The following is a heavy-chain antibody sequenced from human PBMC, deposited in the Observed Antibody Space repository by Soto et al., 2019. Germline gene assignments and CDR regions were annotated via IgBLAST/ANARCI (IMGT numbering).Heavy chain of an antibody. D-gene: IGHD3-3*01. V-gene: IGHV3-21*01. J-gene: IGHJ5*02. CDR1: GFTFSSYS. Sequence: EVQLVESGGGLVKPGGSLRLSCAASGFTFSSYSMNWVRQAPGKGLEWVSSISSSSSYIYYADSVKGRFTISRDNAKNSLYLQMNSLRAEDTAVYYCARESITIFGVVISWGQGTLVTVSS. CDR3: ARESITIFGVVIS. CDR2: ISSSSSYI.